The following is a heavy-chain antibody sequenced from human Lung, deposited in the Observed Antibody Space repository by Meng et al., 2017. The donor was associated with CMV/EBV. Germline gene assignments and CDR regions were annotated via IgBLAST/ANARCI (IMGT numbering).Heavy chain of an antibody. V-gene: IGHV3-23*01. D-gene: IGHD6-6*01. J-gene: IGHJ4*02. CDR3: AKALNSGRHNS. CDR1: GFIFSDYI. CDR2: ISENGGSP. Sequence: LSLTCAASGFIFSDYIMSWVRQAPGRGLEWVSAISENGGSPYYADSVKGRFTISRDNSKNTVSLQMDSLRVEDTATYYCAKALNSGRHNSWGQGTLVTVSS.